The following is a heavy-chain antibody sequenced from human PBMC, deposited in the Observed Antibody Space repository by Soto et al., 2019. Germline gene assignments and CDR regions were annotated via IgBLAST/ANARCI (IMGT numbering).Heavy chain of an antibody. CDR1: GFTFSNAW. V-gene: IGHV3-15*01. Sequence: EVQLVESGGGLVKPGGSLRLSCAASGFTFSNAWMSWVRQAPGKGLEWVARIKSKTDGGTTDYAAPVKGRFTISRDDSKNPLYLQKNSLKTEDTGVYYFTPVYYGFWGGYPGGGMDVWGQGTTVTVSS. J-gene: IGHJ6*02. D-gene: IGHD3-3*01. CDR2: IKSKTDGGTT. CDR3: TPVYYGFWGGYPGGGMDV.